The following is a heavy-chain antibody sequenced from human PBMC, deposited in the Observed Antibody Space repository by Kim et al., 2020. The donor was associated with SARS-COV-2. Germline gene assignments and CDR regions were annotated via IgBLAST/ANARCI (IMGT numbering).Heavy chain of an antibody. Sequence: SETLSLTCAVYGGSFSGYYWSWIRQPPGKGLEWIGEINHSGSTNYNPSLKSRVTISVDTSKNQFSLKLSSVTAADTAVYHCARVGRFLEWLLSNHYYYY. D-gene: IGHD3-3*01. CDR2: INHSGST. J-gene: IGHJ6*03. V-gene: IGHV4-34*01. CDR3: ARVGRFLEWLLSNHYYYY. CDR1: GGSFSGYY.